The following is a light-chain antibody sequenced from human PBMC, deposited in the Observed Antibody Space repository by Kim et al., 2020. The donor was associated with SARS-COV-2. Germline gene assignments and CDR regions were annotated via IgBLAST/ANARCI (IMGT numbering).Light chain of an antibody. Sequence: ALGQTVRITCQGDSRRSYYASWDQQKPGQAPVLVIYGKNNRPSGIPDRFSGSSSGNTASLTITGAQAEDEADYYCNSRDSSGNHAVFGGGTQLTVL. CDR3: NSRDSSGNHAV. CDR2: GKN. CDR1: SRRSYY. V-gene: IGLV3-19*01. J-gene: IGLJ7*01.